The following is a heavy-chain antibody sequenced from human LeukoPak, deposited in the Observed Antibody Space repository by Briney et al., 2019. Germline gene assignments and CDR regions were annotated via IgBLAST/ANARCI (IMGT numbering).Heavy chain of an antibody. CDR2: IYSGGST. J-gene: IGHJ4*02. D-gene: IGHD3-3*01. CDR3: AKDPRTYYDFWSGYHRWYFDY. V-gene: IGHV3-66*02. CDR1: GFTVSSNY. Sequence: GGSLRLSCAASGFTVSSNYMSWVRQAPGKGLEWVSVIYSGGSTYYADSVKGRFTISRDNSKNTLYLQMNSLRAEDTAVYYCAKDPRTYYDFWSGYHRWYFDYWGQGTLVTVSS.